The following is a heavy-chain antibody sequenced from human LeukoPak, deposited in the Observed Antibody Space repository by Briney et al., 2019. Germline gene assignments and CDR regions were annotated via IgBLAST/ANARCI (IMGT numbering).Heavy chain of an antibody. J-gene: IGHJ2*01. CDR1: GFTFDNYW. CDR3: VRGGVGCFDL. D-gene: IGHD2-8*02. CDR2: IHSDGSST. Sequence: GGSLRLSCAASGFTFDNYWMHWVRQAPGKGLVWVSRIHSDGSSTTYADSVKGRFTISRDNAKNTVDLQMNSLRVDDTAVYYCVRGGVGCFDLWGRGTLGAVSS. V-gene: IGHV3-74*01.